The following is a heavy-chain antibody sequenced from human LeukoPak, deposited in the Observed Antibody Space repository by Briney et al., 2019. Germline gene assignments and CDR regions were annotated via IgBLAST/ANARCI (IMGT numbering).Heavy chain of an antibody. V-gene: IGHV3-21*05. J-gene: IGHJ4*02. CDR1: GFTFSTYS. CDR3: ARDPYSRGSDY. Sequence: PGGSLRLSCAASGFTFSTYSMNWVRQTPGKGLEWVSYISSGTIYTNYADSVKGRFTISRDNTKNSLYLQMNSLRAEDTAVYYCARDPYSRGSDYWGQGTLVTVSS. D-gene: IGHD6-19*01. CDR2: ISSGTIYT.